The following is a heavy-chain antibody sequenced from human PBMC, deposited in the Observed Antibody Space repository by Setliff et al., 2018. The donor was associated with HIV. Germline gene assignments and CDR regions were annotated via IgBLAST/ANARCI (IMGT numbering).Heavy chain of an antibody. CDR1: GYSFTDYW. D-gene: IGHD6-13*01. J-gene: IGHJ4*02. CDR3: ARLIGYCSSWYMGY. V-gene: IGHV5-51*01. Sequence: GESLKISCKTSGYSFTDYWIAWVRQMPGKGLEWMGFVHPVDSDTKDSTSFQGQVTISADKSTNTAYLQWSSLQASDTAMYYCARLIGYCSSWYMGYLGQGTLVTAAS. CDR2: VHPVDSDT.